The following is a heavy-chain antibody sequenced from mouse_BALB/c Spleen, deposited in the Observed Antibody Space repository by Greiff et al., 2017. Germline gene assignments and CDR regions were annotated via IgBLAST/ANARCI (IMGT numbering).Heavy chain of an antibody. CDR3: ATDYRYDDYAMDY. J-gene: IGHJ4*01. CDR1: GFTFSSFG. V-gene: IGHV5-17*02. Sequence: EVMLVESGGGLVQPGGSRKLSCAASGFTFSSFGMHWVRQAPEKGLEWVAYISSGSSTIYYADTVKGRFTISRDNPKNTLFLQMTSLRSEDTAMYYCATDYRYDDYAMDYWGQGTSVTVSS. CDR2: ISSGSSTI. D-gene: IGHD2-14*01.